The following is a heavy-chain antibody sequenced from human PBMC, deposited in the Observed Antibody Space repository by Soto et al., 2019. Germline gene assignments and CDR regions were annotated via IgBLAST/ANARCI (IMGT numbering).Heavy chain of an antibody. CDR2: VFYSGSY. Sequence: SETLSLTCRVSGGSIITDTYKWGWVRQSPGKGLEWLGSVFYSGSYSYNPSLKGRITFSVDTSKNQFSLMLTSVTAADTAVYYCVRGKGYYGFHDFWGQGALVTVSS. CDR1: GGSIITDTYK. CDR3: VRGKGYYGFHDF. J-gene: IGHJ4*02. D-gene: IGHD3-3*01. V-gene: IGHV4-39*01.